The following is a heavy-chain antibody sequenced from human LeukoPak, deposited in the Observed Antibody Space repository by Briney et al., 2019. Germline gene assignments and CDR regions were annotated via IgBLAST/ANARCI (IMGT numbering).Heavy chain of an antibody. V-gene: IGHV3-7*01. D-gene: IGHD3-10*01. CDR2: IKQDGSEK. J-gene: IGHJ3*02. CDR1: GFTFSSYW. Sequence: GGSLRLSCAASGFTFSSYWMSWVRQAPGKGLEWVANIKQDGSEKYYVDSVKGRFTISRDNAKNSLYLQMNSLRAEDTAVYYCARASPSKAMVRGVIPGAFDIWGQGTMVTVSS. CDR3: ARASPSKAMVRGVIPGAFDI.